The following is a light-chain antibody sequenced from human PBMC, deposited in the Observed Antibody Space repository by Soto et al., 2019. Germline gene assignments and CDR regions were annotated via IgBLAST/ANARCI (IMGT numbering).Light chain of an antibody. Sequence: QSVLTQPPSASGSPGQSVTIYCTGTSSDVGGYNYVSWYQQHPGKAPKLMIYEVSKRPSGVPDRFSGSKSGNTASLTVSGLQAEDEADYYCSSYAGRNNLVFGGGTKLTVL. CDR2: EVS. CDR1: SSDVGGYNY. V-gene: IGLV2-8*01. CDR3: SSYAGRNNLV. J-gene: IGLJ2*01.